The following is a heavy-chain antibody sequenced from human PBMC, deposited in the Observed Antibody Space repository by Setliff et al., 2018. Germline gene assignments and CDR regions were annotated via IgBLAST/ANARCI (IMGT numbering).Heavy chain of an antibody. J-gene: IGHJ6*02. CDR3: AKHGAYNDFLTGYNFYYDMDV. V-gene: IGHV1-3*01. Sequence: GASVKVSCKASGYTFASYSLNWLRQAPGQRLEWMGWINAASGDTKYSEKFQGRVTITRDISATIAYMELTSLRAEDTAVYYCAKHGAYNDFLTGYNFYYDMDVWGQGTTVTVSS. CDR2: INAASGDT. D-gene: IGHD3-9*01. CDR1: GYTFASYS.